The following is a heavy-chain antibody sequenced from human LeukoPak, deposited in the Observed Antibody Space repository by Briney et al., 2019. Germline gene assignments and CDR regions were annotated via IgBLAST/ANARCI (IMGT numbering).Heavy chain of an antibody. V-gene: IGHV1-46*01. Sequence: ASVTVSCTASGYTFTSYYIHWVRQAPGQGLEWMGIINPSGGSTNYAQKFQGRVTMTRDTSTSTVYMELSSLRSEDSAVYYCARWTTTYLDYWGQGTLVTVSS. D-gene: IGHD4-11*01. CDR1: GYTFTSYY. CDR2: INPSGGST. CDR3: ARWTTTYLDY. J-gene: IGHJ4*02.